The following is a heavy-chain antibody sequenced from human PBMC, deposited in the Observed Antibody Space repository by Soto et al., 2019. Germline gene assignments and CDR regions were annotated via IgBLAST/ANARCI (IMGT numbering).Heavy chain of an antibody. CDR3: ARGGAAGRGDAIDI. D-gene: IGHD3-10*01. Sequence: EVQLVESGGGSVQPGESLRVSCEASGFTFENQWMHWVRQTPGKGLVWVAWINGYGTRANYADFAKGRFTISRDNTQNMLYLQLNSLRGEDTGVYHCARGGAAGRGDAIDIWGPGTAVAVSP. CDR2: INGYGTRA. J-gene: IGHJ3*02. CDR1: GFTFENQW. V-gene: IGHV3-74*01.